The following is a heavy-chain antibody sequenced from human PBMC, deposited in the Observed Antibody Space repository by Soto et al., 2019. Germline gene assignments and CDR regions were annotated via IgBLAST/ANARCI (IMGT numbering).Heavy chain of an antibody. V-gene: IGHV6-1*01. CDR3: ARDRSGTGSYFDY. CDR1: VDSVSTNSVA. Sequence: SQTLSLTCAISVDSVSTNSVAWNWIRQSPSRGLEWLGRTYYRSKWYSEYAISVKGRITFNPDTSKNQFSIHLNSVTPEDTAVYYCARDRSGTGSYFDYWGQGTLVTVSS. J-gene: IGHJ4*02. D-gene: IGHD3-10*01. CDR2: TYYRSKWYS.